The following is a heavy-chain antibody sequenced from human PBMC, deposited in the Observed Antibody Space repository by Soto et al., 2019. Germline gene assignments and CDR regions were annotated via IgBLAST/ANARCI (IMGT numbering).Heavy chain of an antibody. Sequence: GGSLRRSCAASGFTFSSYGMHCVRQAPGKGLVWVSRINPDGRTINYADSVKGRFTISRDKAKNTLYLQMNILRVEDTAVYFCATAVNYRFDYWGHGTMVTVSS. V-gene: IGHV3-74*01. CDR2: INPDGRTI. CDR1: GFTFSSYG. CDR3: ATAVNYRFDY. J-gene: IGHJ4*01. D-gene: IGHD1-7*01.